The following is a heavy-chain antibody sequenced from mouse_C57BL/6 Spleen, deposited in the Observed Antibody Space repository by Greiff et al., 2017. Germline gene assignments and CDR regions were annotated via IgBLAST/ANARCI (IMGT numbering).Heavy chain of an antibody. V-gene: IGHV1-5*01. CDR1: GYTFTSYW. CDR2: IYPGNSDT. Sequence: EVQLQQSGTVLARPGASVKMSCKTSGYTFTSYWMHWVKQRPGQGLEWIGAIYPGNSDTSYNQKFKGKAKLTAVTSASTAYMELSSLTNEDSAVYYCTRNYGRDRYFDVWGTGTTVTVSS. CDR3: TRNYGRDRYFDV. J-gene: IGHJ1*03. D-gene: IGHD1-1*01.